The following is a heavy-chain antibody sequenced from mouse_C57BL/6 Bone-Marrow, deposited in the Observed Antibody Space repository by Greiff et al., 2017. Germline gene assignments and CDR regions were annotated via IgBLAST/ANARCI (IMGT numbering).Heavy chain of an antibody. V-gene: IGHV10-1*01. J-gene: IGHJ1*03. CDR1: GFSFNTYA. CDR2: IRSKSNNYAT. Sequence: DVKLVESGGGLVQPKGSLKLSCAASGFSFNTYAMNWVRQAPGKGLEWVARIRSKSNNYATYYADSVKDRFTISRDDSESMLYLQMNNLKTEDTAMYYCVRQGVLRNFDVWGTGTTVTVSS. CDR3: VRQGVLRNFDV. D-gene: IGHD1-1*01.